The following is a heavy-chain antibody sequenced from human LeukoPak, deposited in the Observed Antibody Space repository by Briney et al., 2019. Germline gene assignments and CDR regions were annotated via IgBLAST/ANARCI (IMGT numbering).Heavy chain of an antibody. CDR3: AREPMIVVVITESGWFDP. CDR1: GYTFTGYY. Sequence: ASVKVSCKASGYTFTGYYMHWVRQAPGQGLEWMGWINPNSGGTNYAQKFQGRVTMTRDTSISTAYVELSRLRSDDTAVYYCAREPMIVVVITESGWFDPWGQGTLVTVSS. V-gene: IGHV1-2*02. J-gene: IGHJ5*02. D-gene: IGHD3-22*01. CDR2: INPNSGGT.